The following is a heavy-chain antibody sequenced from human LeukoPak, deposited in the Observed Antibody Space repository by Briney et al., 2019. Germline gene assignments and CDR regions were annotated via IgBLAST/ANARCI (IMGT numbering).Heavy chain of an antibody. Sequence: AGVKETFKCSGCTFTGYYMHWLRPAPAQGLGWMGWINPNSSGTNYEQKFQGRVSMTRDTSISTAYMELSRLRSDDTAVYYCARAKWWGELELQGSPVKFDYWGEGRLVTASS. CDR3: ARAKWWGELELQGSPVKFDY. CDR2: INPNSSGT. CDR1: GCTFTGYY. V-gene: IGHV1-2*02. J-gene: IGHJ4*02. D-gene: IGHD1-7*01.